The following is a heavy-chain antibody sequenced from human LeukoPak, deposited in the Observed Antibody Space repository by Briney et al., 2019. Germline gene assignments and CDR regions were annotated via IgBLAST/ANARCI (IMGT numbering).Heavy chain of an antibody. CDR1: GYTFTNYF. V-gene: IGHV1-46*01. CDR3: ARAKSRDYGIDY. J-gene: IGHJ4*02. D-gene: IGHD4-17*01. Sequence: ASVKVSCKTSGYTFTNYFLHWVRQAPRQGLEWMGIINPSGGSTVYAQKFQGRVTMTRDTSTSTVYMELSSLRSEDTAVYFCARAKSRDYGIDYWGQGTLVTVSS. CDR2: INPSGGST.